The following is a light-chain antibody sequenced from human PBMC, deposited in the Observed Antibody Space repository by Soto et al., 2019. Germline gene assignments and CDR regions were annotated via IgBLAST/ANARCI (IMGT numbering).Light chain of an antibody. CDR2: GNS. J-gene: IGLJ1*01. CDR1: SSNIGAGYD. CDR3: QSYDSSLIGYV. V-gene: IGLV1-40*01. Sequence: QSVLTQPPSVSGAPGQRVTISCTGSSSNIGAGYDVHWYQQLPGTAPKLLIYGNSNRPSGVPDRFSGSKSGTSASLAITGLQAEDEADYYCQSYDSSLIGYVFGTGTKLNVL.